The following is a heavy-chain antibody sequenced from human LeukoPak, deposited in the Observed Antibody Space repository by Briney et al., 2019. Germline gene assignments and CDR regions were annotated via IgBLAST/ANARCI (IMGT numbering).Heavy chain of an antibody. CDR3: AKDSEVGVVIFSIDY. CDR2: ISSSSSYI. Sequence: GGSLRLSCAASGFTFSSYSMNWVRQAPGKGLEWVSSISSSSSYIYYADSVKGRFTISRDNAKNSLYLQMNSLRAEDTAVYYCAKDSEVGVVIFSIDYWGQGTLVTVSS. CDR1: GFTFSSYS. J-gene: IGHJ4*02. D-gene: IGHD3-3*01. V-gene: IGHV3-21*04.